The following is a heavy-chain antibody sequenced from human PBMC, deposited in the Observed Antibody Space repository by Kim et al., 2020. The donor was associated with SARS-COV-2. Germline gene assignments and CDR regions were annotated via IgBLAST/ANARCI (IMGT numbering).Heavy chain of an antibody. CDR3: TTSSGPPERFRYQDY. D-gene: IGHD3-22*01. Sequence: GGSLRLSCAASGFTFSNAWMSWVRQAPGKGLEWVGRIKSKTDGGTTDYAAPVKGRFTISRDDSKNTLYLQMNSLKTEDTAVYYCTTSSGPPERFRYQDYWGQGTLVTVSS. V-gene: IGHV3-15*01. CDR1: GFTFSNAW. J-gene: IGHJ4*02. CDR2: IKSKTDGGTT.